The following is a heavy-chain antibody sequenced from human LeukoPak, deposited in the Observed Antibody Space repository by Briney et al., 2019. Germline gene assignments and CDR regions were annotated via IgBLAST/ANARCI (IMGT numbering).Heavy chain of an antibody. Sequence: GGSLRLSCAASGFTFSSNAMSWVRQVPGKGLEWVSAISGSGGSTYYADSVKGRFTISRDNSKNTLYLQMNSLRAEDTAVYYCAKGGPIQLWSDFDYWGQGTLVTVSS. CDR1: GFTFSSNA. J-gene: IGHJ4*02. D-gene: IGHD5-18*01. V-gene: IGHV3-23*01. CDR2: ISGSGGST. CDR3: AKGGPIQLWSDFDY.